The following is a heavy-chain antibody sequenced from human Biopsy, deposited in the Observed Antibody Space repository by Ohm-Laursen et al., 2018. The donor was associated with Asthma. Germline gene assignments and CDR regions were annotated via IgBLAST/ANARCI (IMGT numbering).Heavy chain of an antibody. CDR2: ISRSGDTT. Sequence: LSLTCAASGFTFRTYDMTWVRQAPGKGLEWISTISRSGDTTYYADSVKGRFTISRENSKNTLHVQMNSLSAEDTAVYFCARVKRITLMTLGPTPKSYFDYWGHGSLVTVSS. CDR3: ARVKRITLMTLGPTPKSYFDY. V-gene: IGHV3-23*01. D-gene: IGHD3-22*01. CDR1: GFTFRTYD. J-gene: IGHJ4*01.